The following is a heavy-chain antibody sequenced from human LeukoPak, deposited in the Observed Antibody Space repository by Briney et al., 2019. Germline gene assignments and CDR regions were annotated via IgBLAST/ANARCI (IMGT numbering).Heavy chain of an antibody. V-gene: IGHV4-34*01. CDR1: GGSFSGYY. D-gene: IGHD3-3*01. J-gene: IGHJ4*02. Sequence: SETLSLTCAVYGGSFSGYYWSWIRQSPGKGLEWIGEINHSGSTNDNPSLKSRVTISVDTSKNQFSLKLRSVTAADTAVYYCASYDFWSRFNFDYWGQGTLVTVSS. CDR2: INHSGST. CDR3: ASYDFWSRFNFDY.